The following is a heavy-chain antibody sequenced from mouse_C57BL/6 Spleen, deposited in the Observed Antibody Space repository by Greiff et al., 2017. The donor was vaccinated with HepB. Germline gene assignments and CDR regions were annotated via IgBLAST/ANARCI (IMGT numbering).Heavy chain of an antibody. CDR3: ASNWDSFAY. CDR1: GFTFSSYA. J-gene: IGHJ3*01. Sequence: EVKLVESGGGLVKPGGSLKLSCAASGFTFSSYAMSWVRQTPEKRLEWVATISDGGSYTYYPDNVKGRFTISRDNAKNNLYLQMSHLKSEDTAMYYCASNWDSFAYWGQGTLVTVSA. V-gene: IGHV5-4*03. CDR2: ISDGGSYT. D-gene: IGHD4-1*02.